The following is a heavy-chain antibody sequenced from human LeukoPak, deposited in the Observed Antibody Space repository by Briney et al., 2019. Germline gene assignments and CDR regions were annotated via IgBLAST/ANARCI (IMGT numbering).Heavy chain of an antibody. D-gene: IGHD3-22*01. Sequence: GGSLRLSCAASGFTFSSYSMNWVRQAPGKELEWVSSISSSSSYIYYADSVKGRFTISRDNAKNSLYLQMNSLRAEDTAVYYCAGGAHYDSSGYYFDYWGQGTLVTVSS. J-gene: IGHJ4*02. CDR1: GFTFSSYS. CDR2: ISSSSSYI. CDR3: AGGAHYDSSGYYFDY. V-gene: IGHV3-21*01.